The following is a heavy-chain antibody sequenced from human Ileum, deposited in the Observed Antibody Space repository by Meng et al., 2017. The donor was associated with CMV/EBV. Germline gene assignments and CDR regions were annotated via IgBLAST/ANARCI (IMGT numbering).Heavy chain of an antibody. CDR2: IYSNGAT. CDR3: ARWGSGMSPTADWFDP. Sequence: VPPQGSGPGLGKASETLSPICTVSGDSMNDYFWTWSRQPAGKGLEWIGRIYSNGATNYNPSLQSRVTMSIDTSKNQFSLKVTSVTAADTAVYYCARWGSGMSPTADWFDPWGQGTLVTVSS. V-gene: IGHV4-4*07. CDR1: GDSMNDYF. J-gene: IGHJ5*02. D-gene: IGHD2-15*01.